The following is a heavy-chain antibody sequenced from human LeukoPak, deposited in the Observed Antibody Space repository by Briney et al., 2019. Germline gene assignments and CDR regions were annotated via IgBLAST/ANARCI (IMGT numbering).Heavy chain of an antibody. CDR1: GFTFTSSA. CDR3: AAALGSNCGSS. D-gene: IGHD7-27*01. CDR2: IVVGSGNT. Sequence: SCKASGFTFTSSAMQWVRQARGQRREGIGWIVVGSGNTNYAQKFQERVTITRDMSTSTAYMELSSLTSEDTAVYYCAAALGSNCGSSWGQGTLVTVSS. V-gene: IGHV1-58*02. J-gene: IGHJ4*02.